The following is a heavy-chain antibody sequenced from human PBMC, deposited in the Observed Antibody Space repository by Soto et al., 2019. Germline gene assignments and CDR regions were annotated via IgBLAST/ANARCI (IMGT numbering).Heavy chain of an antibody. CDR1: GYNFISYW. V-gene: IGHV5-51*01. D-gene: IGHD3-10*01. CDR2: IYPGDSDA. CDR3: ARQAYFGSGTYYSHY. J-gene: IGHJ4*02. Sequence: PGESLKISCKASGYNFISYWIAWVRQMPGKGLEWMGIIYPGDSDATYSPSFEGQVTFSVDKSITTAYLQWISLKASDTAMYYCARQAYFGSGTYYSHYCGQGTKVTVYS.